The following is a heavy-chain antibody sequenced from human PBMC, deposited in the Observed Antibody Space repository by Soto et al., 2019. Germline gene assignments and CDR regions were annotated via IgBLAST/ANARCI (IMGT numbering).Heavy chain of an antibody. CDR3: ARGGVFFFAAPTNPFDY. Sequence: GASVNVSCKASGYTFTSYYINWVRQATGQGLEWMGWMNPNSGNTGYAQKFQGRVTMTRNTSISTAYMELSSLRSEDTAVYYCARGGVFFFAAPTNPFDYWGQGTLVTVSS. V-gene: IGHV1-8*01. J-gene: IGHJ4*02. CDR1: GYTFTSYY. CDR2: MNPNSGNT. D-gene: IGHD3-10*01.